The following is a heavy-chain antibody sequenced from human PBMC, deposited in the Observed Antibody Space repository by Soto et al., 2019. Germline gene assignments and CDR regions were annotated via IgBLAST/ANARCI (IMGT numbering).Heavy chain of an antibody. V-gene: IGHV1-18*01. CDR2: ISAHNGNT. CDR1: GYTFTSYG. J-gene: IGHJ4*02. D-gene: IGHD1-1*01. CDR3: ARGGYGDY. Sequence: QVPLVQSGAEVKKPGASVKVSCKGSGYTFTSYGITWVRQTPGQGLEWMGWISAHNGNTDDAQKLQGTVTVTRDTSTSTAYMELGSLRSDDAAVYYCARGGYGDYWCQGALVTVSS.